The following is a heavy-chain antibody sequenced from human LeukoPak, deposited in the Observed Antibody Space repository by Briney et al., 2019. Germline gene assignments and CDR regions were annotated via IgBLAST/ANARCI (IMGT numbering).Heavy chain of an antibody. V-gene: IGHV3-23*01. CDR1: GFTFSSYA. CDR2: ISGSGGST. D-gene: IGHD2-2*01. J-gene: IGHJ3*02. Sequence: GGSLRLSCAASGFTFSSYAMSWVRQAPGKGLEWVSAISGSGGSTYYADSVKGRFTISSDNSKNTLYLQMNSLRAEDTAVYYCAKVRGPYVVVPAATAFDIWGQGTMVTVSS. CDR3: AKVRGPYVVVPAATAFDI.